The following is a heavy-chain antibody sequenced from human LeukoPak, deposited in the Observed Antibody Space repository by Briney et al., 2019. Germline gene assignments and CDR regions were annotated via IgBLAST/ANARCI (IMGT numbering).Heavy chain of an antibody. J-gene: IGHJ4*02. CDR1: GYTFTSYY. D-gene: IGHD3-22*01. CDR3: ARAPDPSDSSGYCPVY. V-gene: IGHV1-46*01. CDR2: INPSGGST. Sequence: RASVKVSCKASGYTFTSYYMHWVRQAPGQGLEWMGIINPSGGSTSYAQKFQGRVTMTRDTSTSTVYMELSSLRSEDTAVYYCARAPDPSDSSGYCPVYWGQGTLVTVSS.